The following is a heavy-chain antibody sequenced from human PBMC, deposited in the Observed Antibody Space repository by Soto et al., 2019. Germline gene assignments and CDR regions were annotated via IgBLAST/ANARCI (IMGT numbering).Heavy chain of an antibody. CDR1: GGSFSGDY. CDR2: INHSGST. CDR3: ARLTRSSGWREVGDSFDI. V-gene: IGHV4-34*01. Sequence: SETLSLTCAVYGGSFSGDYWSWIRQPPGKGLEWIGEINHSGSTNYNPSLKSRVTISVDTSKNQFSLKLSSVTAADTAVYYCARLTRSSGWREVGDSFDIWGRGTLVTVSS. J-gene: IGHJ3*02. D-gene: IGHD6-19*01.